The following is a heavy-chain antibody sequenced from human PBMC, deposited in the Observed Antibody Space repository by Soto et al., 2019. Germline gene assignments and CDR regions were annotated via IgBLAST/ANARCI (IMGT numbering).Heavy chain of an antibody. CDR3: AMRNRSGFTYRLDP. D-gene: IGHD3-22*01. V-gene: IGHV4-31*03. Sequence: QVQLQESGPGLVKPSQTLSLTCTVSGGSISSGDYYWSWIRQHPGKSLEWIGTIYFSGTTYYNPSLKSRVTISVDTSKNQFSLNMSSVTAADTDVYYCAMRNRSGFTYRLDPWGQGTLVPVSS. CDR1: GGSISSGDYY. J-gene: IGHJ5*02. CDR2: IYFSGTT.